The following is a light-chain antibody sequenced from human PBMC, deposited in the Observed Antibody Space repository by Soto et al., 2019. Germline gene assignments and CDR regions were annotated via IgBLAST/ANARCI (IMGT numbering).Light chain of an antibody. V-gene: IGLV8-61*01. CDR3: VLYMSSGISV. CDR1: SGSVSTTYY. CDR2: STN. J-gene: IGLJ3*02. Sequence: QAVVTQEPSFSVSPGGTVTLTCGLSSGSVSTTYYPSWYQQTPGQAPRTLIYSTNTRSSGVTDRFSCSILGNKAALTITGAQADDEADYYCVLYMSSGISVFGGGTKVTVL.